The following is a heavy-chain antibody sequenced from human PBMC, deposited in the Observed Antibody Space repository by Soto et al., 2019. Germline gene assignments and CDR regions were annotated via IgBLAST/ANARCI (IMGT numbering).Heavy chain of an antibody. Sequence: QVQLVESGGGVVQPGRSLRLSCAASGFTFSSYGMHWVRQAPGKGLEWVAVIWYDGSDKYYADSVKGRFTISRDNSKNTLYLQMNSLRAEDTAVYYCARSYGEVDYWGQGTLVTVSS. D-gene: IGHD4-17*01. CDR1: GFTFSSYG. V-gene: IGHV3-33*01. J-gene: IGHJ4*02. CDR2: IWYDGSDK. CDR3: ARSYGEVDY.